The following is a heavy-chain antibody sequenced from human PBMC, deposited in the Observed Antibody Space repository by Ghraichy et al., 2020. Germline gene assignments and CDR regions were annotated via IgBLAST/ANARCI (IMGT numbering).Heavy chain of an antibody. CDR3: ARGWGQQLVQEVGWFDP. CDR2: TNSDGSST. Sequence: GGSLRLSCAASGFTFSSYWMHWVRQAPGKGLVWVSRTNSDGSSTSYAYSVKGRFTISRDNAKNTLYLQMNSLRAEDTAVYYCARGWGQQLVQEVGWFDPWGQGTLVTVSS. V-gene: IGHV3-74*01. J-gene: IGHJ5*02. CDR1: GFTFSSYW. D-gene: IGHD6-13*01.